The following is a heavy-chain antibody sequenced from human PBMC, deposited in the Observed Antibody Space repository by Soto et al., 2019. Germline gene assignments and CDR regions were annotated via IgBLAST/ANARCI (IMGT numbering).Heavy chain of an antibody. V-gene: IGHV3-23*01. CDR3: SKAQGRLTGTKAFDI. D-gene: IGHD3-9*01. Sequence: PGGSLRLSCAASGFTFSSYAMSWGRQAQGKGLEWVSAISGSGGSTYYADSVKGRFTISRDNSKNTLYLQMNSLRAEDTAVYYCSKAQGRLTGTKAFDIWGQGTMVTVSS. J-gene: IGHJ3*02. CDR1: GFTFSSYA. CDR2: ISGSGGST.